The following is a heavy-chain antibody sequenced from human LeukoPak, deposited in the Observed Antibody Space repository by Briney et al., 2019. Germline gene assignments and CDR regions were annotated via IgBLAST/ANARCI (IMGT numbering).Heavy chain of an antibody. V-gene: IGHV3-11*06. Sequence: GGSLRLSCAASGFTFSDYYMSWMRQAPGKGLEWVSYISSSSSYTNYADSVKGRFTISRDNAKNSLYLQMNSLRAEDTAVYYCARTIVVVPAAVDYWGQGTLVTVSS. CDR2: ISSSSSYT. CDR3: ARTIVVVPAAVDY. J-gene: IGHJ4*02. CDR1: GFTFSDYY. D-gene: IGHD2-2*01.